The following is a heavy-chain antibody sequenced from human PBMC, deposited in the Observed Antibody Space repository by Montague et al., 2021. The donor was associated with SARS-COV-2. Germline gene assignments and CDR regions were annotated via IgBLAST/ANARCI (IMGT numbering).Heavy chain of an antibody. CDR1: GFTFSSYE. CDR3: ARDKAAIRIYYYYYMDV. J-gene: IGHJ6*03. Sequence: SLRLSCAASGFTFSSYEMHWVRQAPGKGLEWVSYISCSGSTIYYADSVKGRFTISRDNAKNSLYLQMNSLRAEDTAVYYCARDKAAIRIYYYYYMDVWGKGTTVTVSS. CDR2: ISCSGSTI. D-gene: IGHD2-2*02. V-gene: IGHV3-48*03.